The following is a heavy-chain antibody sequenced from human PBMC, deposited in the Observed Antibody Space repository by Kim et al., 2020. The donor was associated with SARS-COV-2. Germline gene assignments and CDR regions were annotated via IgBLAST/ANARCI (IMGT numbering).Heavy chain of an antibody. D-gene: IGHD3-22*01. Sequence: GGSLRLSCAASGFAFSNYWMSWVRQVPGKGLEWVANIKQDGNGKNYVDSVKGRFTVSRDNAKNSVYLQMTSLRAEDTAVYYCASLLYNLITCQCSDA. J-gene: IGHJ3*01. V-gene: IGHV3-7*01. CDR2: IKQDGNGK. CDR1: GFAFSNYW. CDR3: ASLLYNLITCQCSDA.